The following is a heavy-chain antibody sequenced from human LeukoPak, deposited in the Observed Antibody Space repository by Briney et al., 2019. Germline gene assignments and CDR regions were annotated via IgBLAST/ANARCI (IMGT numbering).Heavy chain of an antibody. CDR2: IKQDGSEK. J-gene: IGHJ4*02. Sequence: GGSLRLSCAASGFTFGAYYMTWVRQAPGKGLEWVANIKQDGSEKYYVDSVKGRFTISRDNAYNSLYLQMNSLRAEDTAVYYCARMSGIAVAAIWISYFDYWGQGTLVTVSS. D-gene: IGHD6-19*01. CDR3: ARMSGIAVAAIWISYFDY. V-gene: IGHV3-7*03. CDR1: GFTFGAYY.